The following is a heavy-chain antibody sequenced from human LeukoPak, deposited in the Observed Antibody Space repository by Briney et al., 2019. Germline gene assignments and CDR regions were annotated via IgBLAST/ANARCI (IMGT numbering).Heavy chain of an antibody. D-gene: IGHD5-18*01. Sequence: PGGSLRLSCAASGFTFSNAWMSWVRQAPGKGLEWVAVISYDGSNKYYADSVKGRFTISRDNSKNTLYLQMNSLRAEDTAVYYCARPVVTAMVGAAFDIWGQGTMVTVSS. CDR1: GFTFSNAW. CDR3: ARPVVTAMVGAAFDI. V-gene: IGHV3-30*03. J-gene: IGHJ3*02. CDR2: ISYDGSNK.